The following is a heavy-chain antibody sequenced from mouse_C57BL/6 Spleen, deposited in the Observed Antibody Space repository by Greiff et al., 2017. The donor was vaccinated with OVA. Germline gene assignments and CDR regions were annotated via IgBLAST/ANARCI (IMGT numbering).Heavy chain of an antibody. D-gene: IGHD1-1*01. V-gene: IGHV1-31*01. J-gene: IGHJ3*01. CDR1: GYSFTGYY. Sequence: VHVKQSGPELVKPGASVKISCKASGYSFTGYYMHWVKQSHGNILDWIGYIYPYNGVSSYNQKFKGKATLTVDKSSSTAYMELRSLTSEDSAVYYCAREGITTVPWFAYWGQGTLVTVSA. CDR2: IYPYNGVS. CDR3: AREGITTVPWFAY.